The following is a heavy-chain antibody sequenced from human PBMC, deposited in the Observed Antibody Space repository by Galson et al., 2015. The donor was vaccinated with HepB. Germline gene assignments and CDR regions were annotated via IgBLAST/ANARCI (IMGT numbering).Heavy chain of an antibody. CDR1: GYTLTELS. CDR3: ATSTRGGWFFDY. Sequence: SVKVSCKVSGYTLTELSMHWVRQAPGKGLEWMGGFDPEDGETIYAQKFQGRVTMTEDTSTDTAYMELSSLRSEDTAVYYCATSTRGGWFFDYWGQGTLVTVSS. J-gene: IGHJ4*02. CDR2: FDPEDGET. D-gene: IGHD6-19*01. V-gene: IGHV1-24*01.